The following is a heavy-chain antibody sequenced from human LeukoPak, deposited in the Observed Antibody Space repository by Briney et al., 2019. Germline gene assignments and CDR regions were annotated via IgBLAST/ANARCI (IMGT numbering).Heavy chain of an antibody. V-gene: IGHV3-30*18. Sequence: PGRSLRLSCAASGFTFSSYGIHWVRQAPGKGLEWMAVISYDGSNKYYADSVKGRFTISRDNSKNTLYLQMNSLRAEDSAVYYCAKDLGAGYEAPDYWGQGTLVTVSS. CDR2: ISYDGSNK. J-gene: IGHJ4*02. D-gene: IGHD5-12*01. CDR3: AKDLGAGYEAPDY. CDR1: GFTFSSYG.